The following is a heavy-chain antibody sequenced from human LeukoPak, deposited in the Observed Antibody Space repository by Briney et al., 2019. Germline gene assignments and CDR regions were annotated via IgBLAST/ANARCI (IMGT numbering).Heavy chain of an antibody. D-gene: IGHD1-1*01. CDR2: IDVRGDSI. CDR3: AREDNVWNLLYNYYMDV. CDR1: GFIFSDYY. J-gene: IGHJ6*03. V-gene: IGHV3-11*01. Sequence: NPGGSLRLSCAASGFIFSDYYMTWIRQAPGKGLEWVAHIDVRGDSILYADSVKGRFTISRDSAKNSLYLQMNSLRVEDTAVYYCAREDNVWNLLYNYYMDVWGKGTTVTVSS.